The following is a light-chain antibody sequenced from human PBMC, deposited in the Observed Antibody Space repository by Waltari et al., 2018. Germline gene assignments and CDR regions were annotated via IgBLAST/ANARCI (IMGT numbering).Light chain of an antibody. V-gene: IGLV1-47*02. J-gene: IGLJ3*02. CDR2: SNN. CDR3: AAWDDRVRGRV. Sequence: QSVLTQPPSASGTPGQRVTISCSGSTSNIGANLVYWYQQLPAMAPKLLIYSNNQLPSGVPDRFSDSKSGTSASLAISGLRSEDEADYYCAAWDDRVRGRVFGGGTKLTVL. CDR1: TSNIGANL.